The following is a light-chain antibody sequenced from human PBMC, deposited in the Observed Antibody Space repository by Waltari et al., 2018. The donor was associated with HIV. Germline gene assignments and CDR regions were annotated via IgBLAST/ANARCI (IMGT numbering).Light chain of an antibody. CDR3: LQDYTWPWT. Sequence: AIQMTQSPTSLSASVGDKVTITCRASQAIRNDLSWYQRRPGKAPSLVIFAVSTLGSGVPSRFSGSASGSDFTLTIHNLQPEDFATYYCLQDYTWPWTFGQGTKVEIK. CDR1: QAIRND. J-gene: IGKJ1*01. CDR2: AVS. V-gene: IGKV1-6*01.